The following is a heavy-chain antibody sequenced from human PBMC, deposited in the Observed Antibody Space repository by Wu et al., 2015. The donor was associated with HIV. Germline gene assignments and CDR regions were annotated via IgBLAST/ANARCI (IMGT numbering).Heavy chain of an antibody. V-gene: IGHV1-8*01. J-gene: IGHJ6*02. CDR1: GYTITTYD. CDR2: MNPNNGKT. Sequence: QVQLVQSGAEVKKPGASVKVSCQASGYTITTYDINWVRQATGQGLEWMGWMNPNNGKTGYGQKFQGRVAMTRNTSTRTAYMELSGLKSEDTAVYYCASSYYGSGSYPTFYYYYAMDVVGQGTTVTVSS. CDR3: ASSYYGSGSYPTFYYYYAMDV. D-gene: IGHD3-10*01.